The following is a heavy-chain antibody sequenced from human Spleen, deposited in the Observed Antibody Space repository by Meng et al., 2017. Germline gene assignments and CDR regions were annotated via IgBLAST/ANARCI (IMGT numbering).Heavy chain of an antibody. CDR3: ARGDKYYDYVWGSYRLGPFDY. V-gene: IGHV1-69*13. D-gene: IGHD3-16*02. CDR1: GGTFSSYA. CDR2: IIPIFGTA. Sequence: SAKVSCKASGGTFSSYAISWVRQAPGQGLEWMGGIIPIFGTANYAQKFQGRVTITADESTSTAYMELSSLRSEDTAVYYFARGDKYYDYVWGSYRLGPFDYWGQGTLVTVSS. J-gene: IGHJ4*02.